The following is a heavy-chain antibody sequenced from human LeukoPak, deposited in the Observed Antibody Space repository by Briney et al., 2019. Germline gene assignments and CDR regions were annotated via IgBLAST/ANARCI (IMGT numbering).Heavy chain of an antibody. CDR3: ARGRYYGSGSYYND. V-gene: IGHV4-59*01. CDR1: GGSFSGYY. D-gene: IGHD3-10*01. J-gene: IGHJ4*02. Sequence: PSETLSLTCAVYGGSFSGYYWSWIRQPPGKGLEWIGYIYYSGSTNYNPSLKSRVTISVDTSKNQFSLKLSSVTAADTAVYYCARGRYYGSGSYYNDWGQGTLVTVSS. CDR2: IYYSGST.